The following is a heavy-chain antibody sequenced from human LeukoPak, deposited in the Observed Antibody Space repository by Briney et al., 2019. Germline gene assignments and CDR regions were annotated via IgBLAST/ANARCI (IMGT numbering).Heavy chain of an antibody. D-gene: IGHD3-22*01. CDR2: IIPILGIA. CDR3: ARALKGAYRYYYDLNWFDP. Sequence: SVKVSCKASGGTFSSYAISWVRQAPGQGLEWMGRIIPILGIANYAQKFQGRVTITADKSTSTAYMELSSLRSEDTAVYYCARALKGAYRYYYDLNWFDPWGQGTLVTVSS. CDR1: GGTFSSYA. V-gene: IGHV1-69*04. J-gene: IGHJ5*02.